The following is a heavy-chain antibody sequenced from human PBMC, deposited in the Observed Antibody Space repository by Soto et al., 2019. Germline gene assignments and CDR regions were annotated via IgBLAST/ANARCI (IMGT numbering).Heavy chain of an antibody. CDR1: GYTFTVYY. CDR3: ARFLVRGVMDYYYYYYYMDV. Sequence: ASVNVSCKASGYTFTVYYMHWVRQAPRQGLEWMGWINPNSGGTNYAQKFQGRVTMTRDTSMSTAYMELRSLRSDDTAVYYCARFLVRGVMDYYYYYYYMDVWGKGTTVTVSS. CDR2: INPNSGGT. D-gene: IGHD3-10*01. V-gene: IGHV1-2*02. J-gene: IGHJ6*03.